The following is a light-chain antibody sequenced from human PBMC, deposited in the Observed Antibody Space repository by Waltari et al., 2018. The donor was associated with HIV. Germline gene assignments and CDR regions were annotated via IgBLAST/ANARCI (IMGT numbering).Light chain of an antibody. CDR2: HDT. J-gene: IGLJ2*01. CDR3: QVWDTNTDQYVI. Sequence: SYVLTQSPSVSVAPGKTARITCGGQNSGSKSVNWYQQQQGQAPVMVIYHDTDRPSGIPDRFSGSNSEDTATLTIRRVEAGDEADYYCQVWDTNTDQYVIFGGGTNLAV. CDR1: NSGSKS. V-gene: IGLV3-21*01.